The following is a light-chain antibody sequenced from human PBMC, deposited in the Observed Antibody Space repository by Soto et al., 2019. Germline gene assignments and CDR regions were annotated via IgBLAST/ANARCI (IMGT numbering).Light chain of an antibody. Sequence: DIQMTQSPSSLSASVGDRVTITCRASQSISSYLNWYQQKPGKAPKFLIFAASSLQSWVPSRFSGSGSGTDFTLTISSLQTEDFATYYCQQSYSSPWTFGQGTKVEIK. CDR1: QSISSY. CDR3: QQSYSSPWT. J-gene: IGKJ1*01. CDR2: AAS. V-gene: IGKV1-39*01.